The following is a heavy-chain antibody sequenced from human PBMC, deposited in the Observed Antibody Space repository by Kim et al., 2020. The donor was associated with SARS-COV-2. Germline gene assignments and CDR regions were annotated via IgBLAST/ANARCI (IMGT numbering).Heavy chain of an antibody. J-gene: IGHJ2*01. D-gene: IGHD3-16*01. V-gene: IGHV6-1*01. Sequence: SQTLSLTCAVSGDSVSSNTAAWHWIRQSPSRGLEWLGRTYYRSKWYNDYAGSVKSRITFNPDTSKNQLSLQLTSVTPEDTAVYYCARDHWHLGNWYLDLWGRGTLVTVSS. CDR3: ARDHWHLGNWYLDL. CDR1: GDSVSSNTAA. CDR2: TYYRSKWYN.